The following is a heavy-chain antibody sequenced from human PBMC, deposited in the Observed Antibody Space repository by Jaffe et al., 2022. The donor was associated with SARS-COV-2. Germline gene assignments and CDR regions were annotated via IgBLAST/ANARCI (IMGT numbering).Heavy chain of an antibody. D-gene: IGHD6-19*01. V-gene: IGHV3-15*01. Sequence: EVQLVESGGGLVKPGGSLRLSCAASGFTFTGAWMTWVRQAPGKGLEWLGRIKSRTDGGATDDAAAVRGRFSISRDDSKDTLYLQMNSLKTEDTAVYYCATEVAPPSGWYFYWGQGTLVTVSS. CDR2: IKSRTDGGAT. CDR3: ATEVAPPSGWYFY. CDR1: GFTFTGAW. J-gene: IGHJ4*02.